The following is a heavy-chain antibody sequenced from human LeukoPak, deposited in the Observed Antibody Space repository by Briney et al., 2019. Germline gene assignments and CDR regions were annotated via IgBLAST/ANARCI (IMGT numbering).Heavy chain of an antibody. CDR1: GYTFSAYY. V-gene: IGHV1-2*02. CDR2: INPNSGGT. Sequence: ASVKVSCKASGYTFSAYYIHWVRQAPGQGLEYMGWINPNSGGTNYAQKFQGRVTMTRDTSISTAYMELSRLRSDDTAVYYCARVRDWFDPWGQGTLVTVSS. J-gene: IGHJ5*02. CDR3: ARVRDWFDP.